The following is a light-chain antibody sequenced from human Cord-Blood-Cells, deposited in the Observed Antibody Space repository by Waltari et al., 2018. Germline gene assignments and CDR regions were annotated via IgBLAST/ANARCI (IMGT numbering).Light chain of an antibody. CDR1: NIGSKS. CDR3: QVWDSSSDHYV. CDR2: YDN. V-gene: IGLV3-21*04. Sequence: SYVLTQPPSVSVAPGKTARITCGGNNIGSKSVHWYQQKPGQAPVLVIYYDNYRPSGIPERFSGSNSGNTATLTISRVEAGDEADYYCQVWDSSSDHYVFGTGTKVTVL. J-gene: IGLJ1*01.